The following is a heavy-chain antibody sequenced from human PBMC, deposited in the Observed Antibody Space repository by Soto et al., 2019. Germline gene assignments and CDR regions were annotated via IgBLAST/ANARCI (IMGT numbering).Heavy chain of an antibody. CDR2: INPNSGGT. V-gene: IGHV1-2*02. J-gene: IGHJ6*02. CDR3: ARSRRQVVYNGMDV. Sequence: ASVKVSCKASGYTFTGYYMHWVRQATGQGLEWMGWINPNSGGTNYAQKFQGRVTMTRDTSISTAYMELSRLRSDDTAVYYCARSRRQVVYNGMDVWGQGTTVTVSS. D-gene: IGHD6-6*01. CDR1: GYTFTGYY.